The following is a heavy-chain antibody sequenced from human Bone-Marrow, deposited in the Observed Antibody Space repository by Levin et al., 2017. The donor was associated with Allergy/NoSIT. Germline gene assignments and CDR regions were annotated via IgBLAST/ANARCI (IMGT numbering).Heavy chain of an antibody. J-gene: IGHJ4*01. CDR3: ARVDSSSWFYFSDH. Sequence: ASVKVSCKTSGYAFTSYGITWVRQAPGQGLEWMGWISAFNDDTKYAEDFRGRVTMTKDTSTTTAYMELRGLRSDDTAVYFCARVDSSSWFYFSDHWGQGTLVTVSS. CDR1: GYAFTSYG. CDR2: ISAFNDDT. V-gene: IGHV1-18*04. D-gene: IGHD6-13*01.